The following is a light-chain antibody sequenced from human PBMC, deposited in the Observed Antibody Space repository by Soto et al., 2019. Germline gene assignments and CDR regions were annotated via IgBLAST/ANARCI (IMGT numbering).Light chain of an antibody. Sequence: QSVLTQPPSVSAAPGQKVTISCSGTSSNIGNNYVSWYQQLPGTAPKLLIYENNKRPSGIPDRFSGAKSRTSATLGITGLATGDEADYYCGTWDSSLSAGVFGGGTKVTVL. CDR3: GTWDSSLSAGV. J-gene: IGLJ6*01. CDR1: SSNIGNNY. V-gene: IGLV1-51*02. CDR2: ENN.